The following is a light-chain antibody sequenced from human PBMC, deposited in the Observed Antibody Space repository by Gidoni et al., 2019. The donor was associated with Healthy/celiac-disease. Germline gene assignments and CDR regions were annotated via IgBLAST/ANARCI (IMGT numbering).Light chain of an antibody. V-gene: IGKV1-9*01. CDR3: QQLNSYPHT. CDR1: QGISSY. J-gene: IGKJ4*01. Sequence: DIQLTQSPSFLSASVGDRVTTTCRASQGISSYLAWYQQKPGKAPKRLIYAASTLQSGVPSRCSGSGSGTEFTLTISSLQPEEFATYYCQQLNSYPHTFGGXTKVEIK. CDR2: AAS.